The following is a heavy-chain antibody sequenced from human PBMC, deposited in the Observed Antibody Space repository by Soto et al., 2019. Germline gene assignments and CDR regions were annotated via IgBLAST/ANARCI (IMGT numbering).Heavy chain of an antibody. CDR2: ISAYNGNT. V-gene: IGHV1-18*01. Sequence: QVQLVQSGAEVKKPGASVKVSCKASGYTFTSYGISWVRQAPGQGLEWMGWISAYNGNTKYAQKLQGRVTMTTDTSARTAYMELRSVRSDDTAVYYCASEPNYFDYWGQGTLVTVSS. CDR3: ASEPNYFDY. J-gene: IGHJ4*02. CDR1: GYTFTSYG.